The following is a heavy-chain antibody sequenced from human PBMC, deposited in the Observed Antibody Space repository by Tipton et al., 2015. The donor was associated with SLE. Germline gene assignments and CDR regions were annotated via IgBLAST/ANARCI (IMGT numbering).Heavy chain of an antibody. J-gene: IGHJ4*02. CDR1: GFTFNDYA. D-gene: IGHD5-12*01. V-gene: IGHV3-9*01. CDR2: INWNSDNR. CDR3: AKDIGNSGYLFDS. Sequence: SLRLSCVASGFTFNDYAMHWVRQAPGRGLEWVSGINWNSDNRGYADSVKGRFTISRDNAKNSLYLQINSLRPEDTALYYCAKDIGNSGYLFDSWGQGALVTVSS.